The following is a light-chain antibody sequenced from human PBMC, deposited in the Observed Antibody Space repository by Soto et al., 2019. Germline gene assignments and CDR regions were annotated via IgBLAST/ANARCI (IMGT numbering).Light chain of an antibody. V-gene: IGLV1-47*01. J-gene: IGLJ2*01. CDR3: AAWDDSLSGVV. CDR2: RNN. CDR1: SSNIGSNY. Sequence: QPVLTQPPSASGTPGQRVTISCSGSSSNIGSNYVYWYHQLPGTAPKLLIYRNNQRPSGVPDRFSGSKSGTSASLAISGLRSEDEADYYCAAWDDSLSGVVFGGGTKLTV.